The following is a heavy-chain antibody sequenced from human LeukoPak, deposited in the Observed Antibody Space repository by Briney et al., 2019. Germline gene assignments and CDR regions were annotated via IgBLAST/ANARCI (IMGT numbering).Heavy chain of an antibody. D-gene: IGHD6-19*01. CDR1: GYTFTSYG. V-gene: IGHV1-18*01. J-gene: IGHJ4*02. Sequence: ASVKVSCKASGYTFTSYGISWVRQAPGQGLEWMGWISAYNGNTNYAQKLQGRVTMTTDTSTSTAYMELRSLRSDDTAVYYCASSIAVAGGFGYWGQGILVTVSS. CDR2: ISAYNGNT. CDR3: ASSIAVAGGFGY.